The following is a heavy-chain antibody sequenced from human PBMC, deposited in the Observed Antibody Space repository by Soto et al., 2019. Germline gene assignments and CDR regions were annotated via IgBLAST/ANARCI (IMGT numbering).Heavy chain of an antibody. V-gene: IGHV3-72*01. Sequence: HPWGSLRLSCSASGFTISDHYMDWVRQAPGKGLEWVGRTRNKANLYTTAYAASVKGRFTIARDNSKNSLYLQLDSLKTEDTALYYCTRYYFGSGGYYQGALDIWGQGTMVTVSS. CDR3: TRYYFGSGGYYQGALDI. J-gene: IGHJ3*02. CDR2: TRNKANLYTT. D-gene: IGHD3-22*01. CDR1: GFTISDHY.